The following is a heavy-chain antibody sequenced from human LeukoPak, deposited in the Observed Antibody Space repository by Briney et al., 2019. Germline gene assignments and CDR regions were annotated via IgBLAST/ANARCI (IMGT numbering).Heavy chain of an antibody. D-gene: IGHD3-22*01. J-gene: IGHJ6*03. CDR2: IIPIFGTA. CDR3: ARTYYYDSSGYYYYYYYMDV. Sequence: SVKVSCKASGGTFSSYAISWVRQAPGQGLEWMGGIIPIFGTANYAQKFQGRVTITADNSTSTAYMELSSLRSEDTAVYYCARTYYYDSSGYYYYYYYMDVWGKGTTVTVSS. V-gene: IGHV1-69*06. CDR1: GGTFSSYA.